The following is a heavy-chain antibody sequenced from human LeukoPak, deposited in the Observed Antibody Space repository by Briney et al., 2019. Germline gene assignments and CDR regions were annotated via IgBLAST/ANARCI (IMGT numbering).Heavy chain of an antibody. CDR3: ARHPSGFLDYYYMDV. V-gene: IGHV5-51*01. J-gene: IGHJ6*03. CDR1: GYSFTSYW. Sequence: GESLKVSCKGSGYSFTSYWIGWVRQMPGKGLEWMGIIYPGDSDTRYSPSFQGQVTISADKSISTAYLQWSSLTASDTAMYYCARHPSGFLDYYYMDVWGKGTTVTVSS. CDR2: IYPGDSDT. D-gene: IGHD6-25*01.